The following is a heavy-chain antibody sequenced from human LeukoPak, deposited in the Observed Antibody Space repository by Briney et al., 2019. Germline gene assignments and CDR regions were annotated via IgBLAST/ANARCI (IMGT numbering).Heavy chain of an antibody. J-gene: IGHJ4*02. CDR3: AQGDTAMSK. Sequence: SETLSLTCTVSGGSVSSYYWSWIRQPPGKGLKWIGYIYYSGSTNYNPSLKSRVTISVDTSKNQFSLKLSSVTAADTAVYYCAQGDTAMSKWGQGTLVTVSS. CDR1: GGSVSSYY. D-gene: IGHD5-18*01. V-gene: IGHV4-59*02. CDR2: IYYSGST.